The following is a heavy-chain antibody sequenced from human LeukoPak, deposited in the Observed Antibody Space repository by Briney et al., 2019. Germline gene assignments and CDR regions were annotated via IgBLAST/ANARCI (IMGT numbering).Heavy chain of an antibody. J-gene: IGHJ4*02. CDR1: GYSFTSNY. CDR3: ARDQEAFDY. Sequence: ASVEASCKASGYSFTSNYIHWVRQAPGQGLEWMGMIYPRDGSTSYAQKFQGRVTVTRDTSTSTVHMELSGLRSEDTAVYYCARDQEAFDYWGQGTLVTVSS. V-gene: IGHV1-46*01. CDR2: IYPRDGST.